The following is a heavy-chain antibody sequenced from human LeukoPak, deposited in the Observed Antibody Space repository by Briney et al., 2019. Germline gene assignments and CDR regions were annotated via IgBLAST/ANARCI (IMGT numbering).Heavy chain of an antibody. CDR3: ARDRYYDFWSGYSSRDYYYYGMDV. J-gene: IGHJ6*02. CDR1: GFTFSSYW. Sequence: EGSLRLSCAASGFTFSSYWMSWVRQAPGKGLEWVSYISSSSSYTNYADSVKGRFTISRDNAKNSLYLQMNSLRAEDTAVYYCARDRYYDFWSGYSSRDYYYYGMDVWGQGTTVTVSS. CDR2: ISSSSSYT. V-gene: IGHV3-21*05. D-gene: IGHD3-3*01.